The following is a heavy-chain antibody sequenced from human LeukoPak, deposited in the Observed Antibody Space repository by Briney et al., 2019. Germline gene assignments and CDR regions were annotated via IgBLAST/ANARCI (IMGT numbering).Heavy chain of an antibody. D-gene: IGHD7-27*01. CDR1: GGTFSSYA. V-gene: IGHV1-69*13. CDR3: AREALGNWYFDL. Sequence: SVKVSCKASGGTFSSYAISWVRQAPGQGLEWMGGIIPIFGTANYAQKFQGRVTITADESTSTAYMELSSLRSGDTAVYYCAREALGNWYFDLWGRGTLVTVSS. CDR2: IIPIFGTA. J-gene: IGHJ2*01.